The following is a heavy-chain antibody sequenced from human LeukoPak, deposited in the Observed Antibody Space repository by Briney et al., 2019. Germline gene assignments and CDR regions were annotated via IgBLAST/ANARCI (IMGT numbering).Heavy chain of an antibody. CDR3: ASDIGD. CDR2: ISSDGSIT. D-gene: IGHD3-10*01. CDR1: GFTLSSYW. J-gene: IGHJ4*02. Sequence: GGSLRLPCAVSGFTLSSYWMHWVRQAPGKGLVWVSRISSDGSITTYADSVKGRFTISRDTAKNTLYLQMNNLRAEDTAVYYCASDIGDWGQGTLVTVSS. V-gene: IGHV3-74*01.